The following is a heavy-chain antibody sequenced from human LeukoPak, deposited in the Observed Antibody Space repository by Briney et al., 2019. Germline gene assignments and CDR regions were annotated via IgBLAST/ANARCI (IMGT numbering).Heavy chain of an antibody. CDR2: INYSGST. CDR1: GGSVSVQY. CDR3: VSDKGWLQFDS. J-gene: IGHJ4*02. D-gene: IGHD5-24*01. Sequence: PSETLSLTCTVSGGSVSVQYWSLVRQPPGKGLEWIGFINYSGSTSSTPSLKGRVTMSVDTSKNQFSLKLSSVTAADTAVYYCVSDKGWLQFDSWGQGTLVSVSS. V-gene: IGHV4-59*02.